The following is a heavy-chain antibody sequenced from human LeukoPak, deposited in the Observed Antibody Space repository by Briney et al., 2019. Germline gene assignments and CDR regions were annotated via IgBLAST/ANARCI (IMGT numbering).Heavy chain of an antibody. D-gene: IGHD1-26*01. V-gene: IGHV4-34*01. CDR2: INHSGST. Sequence: SETLSLTCAAYGGSFSGYYWSWIRQPPGKGLEWIGEINHSGSTNYNPSLKSRVTISVDTSKNQFSLKLSSVTAADTAVYYCAGGAYSQSGSYYLFDYWGQGTLVTVSS. J-gene: IGHJ4*02. CDR1: GGSFSGYY. CDR3: AGGAYSQSGSYYLFDY.